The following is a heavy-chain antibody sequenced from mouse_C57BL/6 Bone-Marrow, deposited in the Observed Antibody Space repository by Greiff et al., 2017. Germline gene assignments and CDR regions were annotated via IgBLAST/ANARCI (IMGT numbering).Heavy chain of an antibody. CDR2: IDPSDSYT. CDR3: ARRGDGYYVDY. Sequence: VQLQQPGAELVRPGTSLKLSCKASGYTFTSYWMHWVKQRPGQGLEWIGVIDPSDSYTNYNQKFKGQATLTVDTSSSTAYMQLSSLTSEDSAVYYCARRGDGYYVDYWGQGTTLTVSS. V-gene: IGHV1-59*01. CDR1: GYTFTSYW. J-gene: IGHJ2*01. D-gene: IGHD2-3*01.